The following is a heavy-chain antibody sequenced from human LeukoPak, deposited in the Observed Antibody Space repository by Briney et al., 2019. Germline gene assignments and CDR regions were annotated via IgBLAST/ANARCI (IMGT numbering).Heavy chain of an antibody. D-gene: IGHD3-22*01. V-gene: IGHV3-73*01. CDR3: TRPDQEADHYDSSGYYSN. Sequence: PGGSLRLSCAASGFTFSGSAMHWVRQASGKGLEWVGRIRSKANIYATAYAASVQGRFTISRDDSKNTAYLQMNSLKTEDTAVYYCTRPDQEADHYDSSGYYSNWGQGTLVTVSS. J-gene: IGHJ4*02. CDR1: GFTFSGSA. CDR2: IRSKANIYAT.